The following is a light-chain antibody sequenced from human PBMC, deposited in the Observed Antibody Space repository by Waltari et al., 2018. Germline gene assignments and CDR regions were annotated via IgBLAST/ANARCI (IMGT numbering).Light chain of an antibody. CDR2: EVS. CDR1: SSDAGGYTY. J-gene: IGLJ1*01. CDR3: SSYAGSNNFV. V-gene: IGLV2-8*01. Sequence: QSALTQPPSASGSPGQSVTISCPATSSDAGGYTYVYWYQQYPGKAPKLLIYEVSKRPSGIPDRFSGSKSGNTASLTVSGLQAEDEGDYYCSSYAGSNNFVFGPGTKVTVL.